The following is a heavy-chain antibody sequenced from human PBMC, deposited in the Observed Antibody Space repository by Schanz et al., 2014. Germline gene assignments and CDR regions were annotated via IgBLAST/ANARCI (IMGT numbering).Heavy chain of an antibody. V-gene: IGHV3-66*01. D-gene: IGHD1-1*01. CDR1: GFVFGDYY. Sequence: VQVVQSGGGLVKPGGSLRLSCAASGFVFGDYYMTWIRQAPGKGLEWVSFIYIGGNTYYADSVKGRFTISRDNSKNTLYLQMNSLRAEDTALYYCARDRRNADLDYWGQGTLVTVSS. CDR3: ARDRRNADLDY. J-gene: IGHJ4*02. CDR2: IYIGGNT.